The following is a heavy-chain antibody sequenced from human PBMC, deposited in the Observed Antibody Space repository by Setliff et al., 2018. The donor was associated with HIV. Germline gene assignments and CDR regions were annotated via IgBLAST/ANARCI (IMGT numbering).Heavy chain of an antibody. CDR1: GYTFTSYH. Sequence: GASVKVSCKASGYTFTSYHISWVRQAPGQGLEWMGWISPYNNNTNYAQKLQGRVTMTTDTSTSTAYMELRSLRSDDTAVYFCARDGEPTPPPKADGSGSYFDYWGQGALVTVSS. J-gene: IGHJ4*02. D-gene: IGHD3-10*01. CDR3: ARDGEPTPPPKADGSGSYFDY. CDR2: ISPYNNNT. V-gene: IGHV1-18*01.